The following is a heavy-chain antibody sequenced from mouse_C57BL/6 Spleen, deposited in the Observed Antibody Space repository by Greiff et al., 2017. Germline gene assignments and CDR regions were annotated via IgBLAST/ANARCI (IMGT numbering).Heavy chain of an antibody. Sequence: EVQLQESGGGLVKPGGSLKLSCAASGFTFSSYAMSWVRQTPEKRLEWVATISDGGSYTYYPDNVKGRFTISRDNAKNNLYLQMSHLKSEDTAMYYCARPYGSSPYWYFDVWGTGTTVTVSS. V-gene: IGHV5-4*01. CDR3: ARPYGSSPYWYFDV. J-gene: IGHJ1*03. D-gene: IGHD1-1*01. CDR1: GFTFSSYA. CDR2: ISDGGSYT.